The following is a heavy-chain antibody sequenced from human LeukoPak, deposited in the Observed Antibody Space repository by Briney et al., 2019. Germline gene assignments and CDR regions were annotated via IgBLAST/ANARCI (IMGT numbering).Heavy chain of an antibody. CDR1: GYTFTSYG. D-gene: IGHD6-13*01. Sequence: ASVKVSCKASGYTFTSYGISWVRQAPGQGLEWMGWISAYNGNTNYAQKLQGRATMTTDTSTSTAYMELRSLRSDDTAVYYCTRDRVAAASIAAAGRGGDYRGQGTLVTVSS. J-gene: IGHJ4*02. CDR2: ISAYNGNT. V-gene: IGHV1-18*01. CDR3: TRDRVAAASIAAAGRGGDY.